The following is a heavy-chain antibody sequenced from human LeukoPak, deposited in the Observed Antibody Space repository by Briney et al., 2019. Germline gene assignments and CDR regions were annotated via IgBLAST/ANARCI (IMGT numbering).Heavy chain of an antibody. D-gene: IGHD5-24*01. CDR1: GFTFSSYG. J-gene: IGHJ4*02. Sequence: GGSLRLSCAASGFTFSSYGMSWVRQAPGKGLEWVSAISGSGGSTYYADSVKGRFTISRDNSKTSLYLEMNSLRSDDTALYYCAKDRVKMALGTDLDYWGQGTLVTVSS. CDR2: ISGSGGST. V-gene: IGHV3-23*01. CDR3: AKDRVKMALGTDLDY.